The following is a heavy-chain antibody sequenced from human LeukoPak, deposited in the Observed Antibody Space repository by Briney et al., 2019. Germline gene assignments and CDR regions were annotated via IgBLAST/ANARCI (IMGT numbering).Heavy chain of an antibody. V-gene: IGHV3-11*04. D-gene: IGHD1-26*01. Sequence: PGGSLRLSWVASGFSFSDYYMSWIRQAPGKGLEWVSYIGSTIYYADSVKGRFTISRDNAKNSLYLQMNSLRAEDTAVYYCARDRGIVGTTGYYYMDVWGKGTTVTVSS. J-gene: IGHJ6*03. CDR2: IGSTI. CDR1: GFSFSDYY. CDR3: ARDRGIVGTTGYYYMDV.